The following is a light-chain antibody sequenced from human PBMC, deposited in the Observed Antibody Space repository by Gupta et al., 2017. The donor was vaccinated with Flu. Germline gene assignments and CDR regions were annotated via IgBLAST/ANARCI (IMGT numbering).Light chain of an antibody. V-gene: IGLV2-14*01. Sequence: QSALPNPAPVSGSPGQPITIPCTETSSDVGGYKYVSWYQQHPGKAPNLLIYEVNNRPSGVSNRFSGSKSGNMASLTISGLQAEDEAHYHCSSYTSITSLVIFGGGTKLTVL. J-gene: IGLJ2*01. CDR3: SSYTSITSLVI. CDR1: SSDVGGYKY. CDR2: EVN.